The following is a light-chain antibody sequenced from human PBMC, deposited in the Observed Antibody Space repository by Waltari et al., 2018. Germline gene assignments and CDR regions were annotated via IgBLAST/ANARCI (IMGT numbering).Light chain of an antibody. Sequence: QSVLTPPPSVSGAPGQRVTISCTGTYSNIGADYYVHWYQQFPGTAPQHLIYGNSNRPSGVPDRFSGSKSGTSASLAITGLQTEDEADYYCQSYDNTGGVIFGGGTRLTVL. V-gene: IGLV1-40*01. J-gene: IGLJ2*01. CDR1: YSNIGADYY. CDR2: GNS. CDR3: QSYDNTGGVI.